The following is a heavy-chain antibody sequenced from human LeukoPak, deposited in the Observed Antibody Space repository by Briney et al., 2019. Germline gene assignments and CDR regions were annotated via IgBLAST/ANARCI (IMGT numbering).Heavy chain of an antibody. CDR1: GFTFKNYA. CDR2: ISSSGSTI. D-gene: IGHD3-22*01. CDR3: ARDPDSSGYYSLFDY. J-gene: IGHJ4*02. V-gene: IGHV3-48*03. Sequence: GGSLRLSCVASGFTFKNYAMSWVRRVPGKGLEWVSYISSSGSTIYYADSVKGRFTISRDNAKNSLYLQMNSLRAEDTAVYYCARDPDSSGYYSLFDYWGQGTLVTVSS.